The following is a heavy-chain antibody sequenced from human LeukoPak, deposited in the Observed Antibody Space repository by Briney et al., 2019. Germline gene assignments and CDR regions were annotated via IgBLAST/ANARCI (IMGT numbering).Heavy chain of an antibody. CDR2: INHSGST. V-gene: IGHV4-34*01. CDR3: ARHPVWLEAFDY. D-gene: IGHD1-26*01. J-gene: IGHJ4*02. Sequence: SETLSLTCAVYGGSFSGYYWSWIRQPPGKGLEWIGEINHSGSTNYNPSLKSRVTISVDTSKNQFSLKLSSVTAADTAVYYCARHPVWLEAFDYWGQGTLVTVSS. CDR1: GGSFSGYY.